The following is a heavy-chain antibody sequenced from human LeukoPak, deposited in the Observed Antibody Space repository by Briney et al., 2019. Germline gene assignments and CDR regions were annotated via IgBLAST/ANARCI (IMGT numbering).Heavy chain of an antibody. D-gene: IGHD2-15*01. Sequence: PETLSLTCTVSGGSISSYYWSWIRQPAGKGLEWIGRIYTSGSTIYNPSLKSRVTMSVDTSKNQFSLKLSSVTAADTAVYYCARRYCSGGSCYSGLDYWGQGTLVTVSS. CDR2: IYTSGST. J-gene: IGHJ4*02. V-gene: IGHV4-4*07. CDR1: GGSISSYY. CDR3: ARRYCSGGSCYSGLDY.